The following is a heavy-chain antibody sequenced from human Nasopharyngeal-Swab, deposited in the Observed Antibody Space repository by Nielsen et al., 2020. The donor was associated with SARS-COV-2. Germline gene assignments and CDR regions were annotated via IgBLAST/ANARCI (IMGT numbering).Heavy chain of an antibody. D-gene: IGHD6-13*01. CDR3: ARHYDSSSPEGPLYWFDP. CDR1: GGSISSSSYY. J-gene: IGHJ5*02. Sequence: SETLSLTCTVSGGSISSSSYYWGWIRQPPGKGLEWIGSIYYSGSTYYNPSLKSRVTISVDTSKNQFSLKLSSVTAADTAVYYCARHYDSSSPEGPLYWFDPWGQGTLVTVSS. V-gene: IGHV4-39*01. CDR2: IYYSGST.